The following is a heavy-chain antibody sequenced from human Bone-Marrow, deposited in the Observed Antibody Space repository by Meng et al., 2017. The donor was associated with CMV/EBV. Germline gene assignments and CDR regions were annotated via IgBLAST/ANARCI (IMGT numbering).Heavy chain of an antibody. Sequence: GESLKISCAASGFTFSYYWMSWVRQAPGKGLEWVANIKQDGSEKYCVDSVKGRFTISRDNAKNSLYLRINSLRAEDTAVYYCARGPRFGELFDWGQGTLVTVSS. D-gene: IGHD3-10*01. J-gene: IGHJ4*02. V-gene: IGHV3-7*01. CDR1: GFTFSYYW. CDR2: IKQDGSEK. CDR3: ARGPRFGELFD.